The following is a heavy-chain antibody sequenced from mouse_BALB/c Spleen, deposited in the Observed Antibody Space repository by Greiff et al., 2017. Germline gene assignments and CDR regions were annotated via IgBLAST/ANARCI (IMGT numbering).Heavy chain of an antibody. CDR3: AKHEHYGYWYFDV. V-gene: IGHV2-6-5*01. CDR1: GFSLTDYG. Sequence: VQLQQSGPGLVAPSQSLSITCTVSGFSLTDYGVSWIRQPPGKGLEWLGVIWGGGSTYYNSALKSRLSISKDNSKSQVFLKMNSLQTDDTAMYYCAKHEHYGYWYFDVWGAGTTVTVSS. CDR2: IWGGGST. J-gene: IGHJ1*01. D-gene: IGHD1-1*01.